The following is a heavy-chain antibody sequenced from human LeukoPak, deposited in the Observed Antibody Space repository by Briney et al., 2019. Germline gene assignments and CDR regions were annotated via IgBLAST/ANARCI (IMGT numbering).Heavy chain of an antibody. CDR2: ISGSGGST. J-gene: IGHJ6*02. D-gene: IGHD3-3*01. CDR1: GFTFSSYA. CDR3: ARDHDDFWSGYYYYYYYGMDV. Sequence: GGSLRLSCAASGFTFSSYAMSWVRQAPGKGLEWVSAISGSGGSTYYADSVKGRFTISRDNAKNSLYLQMNSLRDEDTAVYYCARDHDDFWSGYYYYYYYGMDVWGQGTTVTVSS. V-gene: IGHV3-23*01.